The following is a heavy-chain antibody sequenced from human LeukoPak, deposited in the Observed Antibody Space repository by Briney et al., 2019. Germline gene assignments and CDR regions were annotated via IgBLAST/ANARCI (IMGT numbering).Heavy chain of an antibody. CDR3: ARDGGYYGPDY. Sequence: GGSLRLSCAASGFTLSYYWMSWVRQAPGKGLQWVANIRPDGSEKFHVDSLKGRFTISRDNAKNSLYLEMNSLRGDDTAVYYCARDGGYYGPDYRGQGTLVTVSS. D-gene: IGHD3-10*01. CDR1: GFTLSYYW. V-gene: IGHV3-7*04. J-gene: IGHJ4*02. CDR2: IRPDGSEK.